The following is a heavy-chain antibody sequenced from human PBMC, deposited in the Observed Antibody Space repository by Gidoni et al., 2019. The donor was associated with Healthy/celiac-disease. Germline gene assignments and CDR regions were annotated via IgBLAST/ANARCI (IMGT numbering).Heavy chain of an antibody. CDR2: ISYDGSNK. CDR3: AKDSPPNGWGDAFDI. CDR1: GFTFSSYG. J-gene: IGHJ3*02. V-gene: IGHV3-30*18. D-gene: IGHD6-19*01. Sequence: QVQLVESGGGVVQPGRSLRLSCAASGFTFSSYGMHWVRQAPGKGLEWVAVISYDGSNKYYADSVKGRFTISRDNSKNTLYLQMNSLRAEDTAVYYCAKDSPPNGWGDAFDIWGQGTMVTVSS.